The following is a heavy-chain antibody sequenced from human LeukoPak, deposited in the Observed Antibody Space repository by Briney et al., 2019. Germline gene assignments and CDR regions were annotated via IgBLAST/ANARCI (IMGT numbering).Heavy chain of an antibody. J-gene: IGHJ5*02. CDR3: AKDRSSYCTNGVCDWFDP. CDR2: IWYDGSNK. D-gene: IGHD2-8*01. Sequence: GGSLRLSCAASGFTFSSYGMHWVRQAPGKGLEWVAVIWYDGSNKYYADSVRGRFTISRDNSKNTLYLQTNSLRAEDTAVYYCAKDRSSYCTNGVCDWFDPWGQGTLVTVSS. CDR1: GFTFSSYG. V-gene: IGHV3-33*06.